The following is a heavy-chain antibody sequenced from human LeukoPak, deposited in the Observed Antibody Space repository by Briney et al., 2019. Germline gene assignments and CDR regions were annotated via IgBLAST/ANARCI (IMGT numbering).Heavy chain of an antibody. CDR1: GFAVSSNY. D-gene: IGHD1-26*01. CDR3: ARHSGSYYITGDY. J-gene: IGHJ4*02. Sequence: GGSLRLSCAASGFAVSSNYMSWVRQAPGKGLNWVSLIYSGGSTHYADSVKGRFTISRDNSKNTLYLQMSSLRADDTAVYYCARHSGSYYITGDYWGQGTLVTVSS. V-gene: IGHV3-53*01. CDR2: IYSGGST.